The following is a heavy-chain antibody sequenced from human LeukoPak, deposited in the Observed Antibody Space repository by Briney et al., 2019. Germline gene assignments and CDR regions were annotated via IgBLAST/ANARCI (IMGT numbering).Heavy chain of an antibody. CDR1: GGSFIGYY. V-gene: IGHV4-34*01. Sequence: PSETLSLTCAVYGGSFIGYYWSWIRQPPGKGLEWIGEINHSGSTNYNPSLKSRVTISVDTSKNQFSLKLSSVTAADTAVYYCARVPGYSSRTNWFDPWGQGTLVTVSS. J-gene: IGHJ5*02. CDR3: ARVPGYSSRTNWFDP. D-gene: IGHD6-13*01. CDR2: INHSGST.